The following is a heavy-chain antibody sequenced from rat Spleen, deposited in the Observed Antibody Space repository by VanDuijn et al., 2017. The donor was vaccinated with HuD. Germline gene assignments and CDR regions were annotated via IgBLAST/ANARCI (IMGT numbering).Heavy chain of an antibody. V-gene: IGHV5-25*01. D-gene: IGHD1-2*01. J-gene: IGHJ2*01. Sequence: EVQLAESGGGLVQPGRSMKLSCTALGFTFSNYYMAWVRQAPTKGVEWVASISNGGGNTYYRDSVKGRFTISRDNAKSTLYLQMDSLRSEDTATYYCARPDYSRFDYWGQGVMVTVSS. CDR2: ISNGGGNT. CDR3: ARPDYSRFDY. CDR1: GFTFSNYY.